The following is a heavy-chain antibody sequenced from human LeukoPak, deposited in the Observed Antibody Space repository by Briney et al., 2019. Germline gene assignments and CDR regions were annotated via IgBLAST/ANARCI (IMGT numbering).Heavy chain of an antibody. CDR3: AKDHRASIVGATPYFDY. D-gene: IGHD1-26*01. CDR1: GFTFSSYS. J-gene: IGHJ4*02. CDR2: ISGSGGST. V-gene: IGHV3-23*01. Sequence: GASLRLSCAASGFTFSSYSMSWVRQAPGKGLEWVSAISGSGGSTYYADSVKGRFTISRDNFKNTLYLQMNSLRAEDTAVYYCAKDHRASIVGATPYFDYWGQGTLVTVSS.